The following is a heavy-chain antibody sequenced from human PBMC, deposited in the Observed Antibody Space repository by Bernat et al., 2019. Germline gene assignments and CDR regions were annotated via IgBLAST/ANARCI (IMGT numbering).Heavy chain of an antibody. CDR1: GLSLTTYW. J-gene: IGHJ6*03. V-gene: IGHV3-7*01. CDR3: ARDGLVYARSSYMDV. D-gene: IGHD2-8*01. Sequence: EVHLEESGGGLVQPGGSLSLSCTASGLSLTTYWMTWVRQVPGKGLEWVANINKDGNKRNYVDSVEGRFTISRDNARNSLYLQMNSLTAEDTAVYYCARDGLVYARSSYMDVWGKGTTVTVSS. CDR2: INKDGNKR.